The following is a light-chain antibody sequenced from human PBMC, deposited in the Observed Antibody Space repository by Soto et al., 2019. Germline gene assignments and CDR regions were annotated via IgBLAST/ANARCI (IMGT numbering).Light chain of an antibody. CDR3: CSYAGNYYV. Sequence: QSALTQPRSVSGSPGQSVTISCTGTSSDVGDYNYVSWYQQHPGKAPKLMVSEVSKRPSGVPDRFSGSKSGNTASLTISGLQAEDEADYYFCSYAGNYYVFGTGTKLSVL. CDR1: SSDVGDYNY. J-gene: IGLJ1*01. CDR2: EVS. V-gene: IGLV2-11*01.